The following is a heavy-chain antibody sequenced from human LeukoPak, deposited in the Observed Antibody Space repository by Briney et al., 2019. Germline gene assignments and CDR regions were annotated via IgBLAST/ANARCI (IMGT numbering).Heavy chain of an antibody. CDR1: GFTFSSYS. J-gene: IGHJ3*02. CDR3: ARVQLWLQSSAFDI. Sequence: GGSLRLSCAASGFTFSSYSMNWVRQAPGKGLEWVSSISSSSSYIYYADSVKGRFTISRDNAKNSLYLQMNSLRAEDTAVYYCARVQLWLQSSAFDIWGQGTMVTVSS. CDR2: ISSSSSYI. D-gene: IGHD5-18*01. V-gene: IGHV3-21*01.